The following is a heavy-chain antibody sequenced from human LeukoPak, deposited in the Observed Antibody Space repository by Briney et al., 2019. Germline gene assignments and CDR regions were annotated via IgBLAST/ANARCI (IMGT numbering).Heavy chain of an antibody. D-gene: IGHD6-19*01. CDR1: GVSFSGYY. J-gene: IGHJ3*02. CDR3: ARGLQSSGYAFDI. V-gene: IGHV4-34*01. Sequence: SETLSLTCAVYGVSFSGYYWSWIRQPPGKGLEWIGEINHSGSTNYNPSLKSRVTISVDTSKNQFSLKLSSVTAADTAVYYCARGLQSSGYAFDIWGQGTMVTVSS. CDR2: INHSGST.